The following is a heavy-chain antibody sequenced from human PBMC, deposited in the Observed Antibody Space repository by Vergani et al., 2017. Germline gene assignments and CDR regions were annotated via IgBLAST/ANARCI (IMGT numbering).Heavy chain of an antibody. CDR2: IRYDGSNK. CDR3: ARDYNWNVDY. Sequence: QVQLVESGGGVVQPGRSLRLSCAASGFTFSSYGMHWVRQAPGKGLEWVAFIRYDGSNKYYADSVKGRFTISRDTSKNTLYLQMNSLRAEDTAVYYCARDYNWNVDYWGQGTLVTVSS. D-gene: IGHD1-1*01. CDR1: GFTFSSYG. J-gene: IGHJ4*02. V-gene: IGHV3-30*02.